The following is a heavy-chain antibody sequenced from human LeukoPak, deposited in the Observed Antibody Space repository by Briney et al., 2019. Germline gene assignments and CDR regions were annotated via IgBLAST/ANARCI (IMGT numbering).Heavy chain of an antibody. CDR2: IGRGTSGT. CDR1: GFTFSAYS. J-gene: IGHJ2*01. D-gene: IGHD5-18*01. V-gene: IGHV3-48*01. Sequence: GGSLRLSCAAPGFTFSAYSMNWVRQAPGKGPEWLSYIGRGTSGTHYADSVQGRFTISRDDDKNSLYLQMYSLRVEDTAIYYCAREHSYIYGSQYFDLWGRGALVTVSS. CDR3: AREHSYIYGSQYFDL.